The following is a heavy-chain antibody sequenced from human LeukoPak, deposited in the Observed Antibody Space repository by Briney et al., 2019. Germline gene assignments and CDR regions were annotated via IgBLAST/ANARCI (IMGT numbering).Heavy chain of an antibody. D-gene: IGHD6-13*01. J-gene: IGHJ4*02. Sequence: SETLSLTCTVSGGSISSYYWSWIRQPPGKGLEWIGYIYYSGSINYNPSLKSRVTISVDTSKNQFSLKLSSVTAADTAVYYCARDIAAAGYFDYWGQGTLVTVSS. CDR1: GGSISSYY. CDR3: ARDIAAAGYFDY. V-gene: IGHV4-59*01. CDR2: IYYSGSI.